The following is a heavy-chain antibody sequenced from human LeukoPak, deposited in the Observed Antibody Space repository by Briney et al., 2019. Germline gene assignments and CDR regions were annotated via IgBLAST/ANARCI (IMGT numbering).Heavy chain of an antibody. V-gene: IGHV4-39*01. CDR2: IYYSGTT. CDR3: ARQGLDPMMVTHFDY. D-gene: IGHD5-18*01. J-gene: IGHJ4*02. Sequence: SETLSLTCAVSGGSISSSNYYWGWIRQPPGKGREWVGSIYYSGTTYVDPSLKSLVTISVDRYKNQFSLKLTSVTAADTAVYYCARQGLDPMMVTHFDYWGQGTLVTVSS. CDR1: GGSISSSNYY.